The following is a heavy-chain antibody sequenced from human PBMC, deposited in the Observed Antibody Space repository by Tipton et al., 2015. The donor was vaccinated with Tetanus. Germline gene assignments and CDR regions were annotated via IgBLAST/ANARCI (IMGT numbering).Heavy chain of an antibody. D-gene: IGHD3-22*01. CDR3: ARDRGDYIYYGMDV. V-gene: IGHV1-2*02. CDR1: GYTFTNHY. J-gene: IGHJ6*02. Sequence: QVQLVQSGAEMKKPGASVKVSCTASGYTFTNHYIYWVRQAPGQGLEWMGWIDPNSGGTVYAQKFQGRVTMTRDTSISTAYMELRSLRSDDTAVYYCARDRGDYIYYGMDVWGPGTTVTVS. CDR2: IDPNSGGT.